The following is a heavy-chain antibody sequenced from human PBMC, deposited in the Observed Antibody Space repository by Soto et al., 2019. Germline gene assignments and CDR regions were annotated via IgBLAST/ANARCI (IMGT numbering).Heavy chain of an antibody. CDR1: GGTFSRDG. CDR2: LIPIFGTT. V-gene: IGHV1-69*01. J-gene: IGHJ4*01. D-gene: IGHD3-10*02. CDR3: ASTYYLRDALYYFDY. Sequence: QVLLVQSGAEVKKPGSSVKVSCTSYGGTFSRDGFTCVLHAPGQGVQWMGGLIPIFGTTHYEQNFQCRFSITADESTSTVYMELTILRSDATSIYFCASTYYLRDALYYFDYRGPGTLVTVS.